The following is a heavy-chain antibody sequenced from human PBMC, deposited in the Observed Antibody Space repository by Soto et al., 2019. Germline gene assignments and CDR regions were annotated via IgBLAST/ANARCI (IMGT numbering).Heavy chain of an antibody. CDR2: IYYSGST. J-gene: IGHJ4*02. Sequence: QVQLPESGPGLVKPSQTLSLTCTVSGGSISRGGSYLSWIRQHPGKGLEWIGHIYYSGSTYYNPSLKSRVTRSVDTSKDRFSLKLSSVTAADTAVYYWARDNAGIDYLDYWGQGPVVTVSS. V-gene: IGHV4-31*03. CDR1: GGSISRGGSY. D-gene: IGHD2-21*01. CDR3: ARDNAGIDYLDY.